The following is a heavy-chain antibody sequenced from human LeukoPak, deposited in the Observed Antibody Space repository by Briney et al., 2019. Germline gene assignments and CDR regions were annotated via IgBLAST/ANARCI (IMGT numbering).Heavy chain of an antibody. CDR3: ARGFRERRSIVVVAATNDY. CDR2: IYYSGST. J-gene: IGHJ4*02. D-gene: IGHD2-15*01. CDR1: GGSISSYY. Sequence: SETLSLTCTVSGGSISSYYWSWIRQPPGKGLEWIGYIYYSGSTNYNPSLKSRVTISVDTSKNQFSLKLSSVTAADTAVYYCARGFRERRSIVVVAATNDYWGQGTLVTVSS. V-gene: IGHV4-59*12.